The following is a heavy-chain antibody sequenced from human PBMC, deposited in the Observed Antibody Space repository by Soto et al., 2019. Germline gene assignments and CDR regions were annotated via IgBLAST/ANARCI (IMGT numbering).Heavy chain of an antibody. CDR2: IIPIFGTA. V-gene: IGHV1-69*13. J-gene: IGHJ6*02. CDR1: GGTFSSYA. Sequence: GASVKVSCKASGGTFSSYAISWVRQAPGQGLEWMGGIIPIFGTANYAQKFQGRVTITADESTSTAYMELSSLRSEDTAVYYCASSDLSSPATAMVTFKNKANYYYGMDVWGQGTTVTVSS. CDR3: ASSDLSSPATAMVTFKNKANYYYGMDV. D-gene: IGHD5-18*01.